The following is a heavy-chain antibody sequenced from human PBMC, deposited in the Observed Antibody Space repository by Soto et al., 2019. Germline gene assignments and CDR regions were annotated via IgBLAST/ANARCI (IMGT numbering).Heavy chain of an antibody. Sequence: GSLRLSCAASGFTFSSYGMHWVRQAPGKGLEWVAVISYDGSNKYYADSVKGRFTISRDNSKNTLYLQMNSLRAEDTAVYYCAKDRPDNTVTHPYYYYYYGMDVWGQGTTVTVSS. J-gene: IGHJ6*02. CDR3: AKDRPDNTVTHPYYYYYYGMDV. CDR2: ISYDGSNK. V-gene: IGHV3-30*18. CDR1: GFTFSSYG. D-gene: IGHD4-17*01.